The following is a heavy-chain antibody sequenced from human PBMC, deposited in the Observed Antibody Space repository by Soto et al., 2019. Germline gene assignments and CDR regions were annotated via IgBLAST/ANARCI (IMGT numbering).Heavy chain of an antibody. J-gene: IGHJ5*02. V-gene: IGHV4-39*01. CDR2: IYHTGNA. CDR3: SMDYFDSSDYTTNWFDP. D-gene: IGHD3-22*01. Sequence: SETLSLTCSVSGDSISNSRFYWAWIRQPPGEGLEWIGSIYHTGNAYYNPSLKSRVTIFVDTSKNQFSLKLTSVTAADTALYYCSMDYFDSSDYTTNWFDPWGQGTLVTVSS. CDR1: GDSISNSRFY.